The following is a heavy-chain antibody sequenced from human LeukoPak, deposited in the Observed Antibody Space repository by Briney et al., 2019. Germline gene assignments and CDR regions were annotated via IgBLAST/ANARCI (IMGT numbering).Heavy chain of an antibody. CDR2: IYISGGT. J-gene: IGHJ6*04. Sequence: SETLSLTCTVSGGSISSYYWSWIRQPAGKGLEWIGRIYISGGTNYNPSLKSRVTMSVDTSKNQFSLKLNSVTAADTAVYYCAREDHPHLDVWGKGTTVTVSS. V-gene: IGHV4-4*07. CDR1: GGSISSYY. CDR3: AREDHPHLDV.